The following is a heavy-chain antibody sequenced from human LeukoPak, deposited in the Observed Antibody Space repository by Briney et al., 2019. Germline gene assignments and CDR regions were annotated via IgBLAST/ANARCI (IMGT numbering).Heavy chain of an antibody. J-gene: IGHJ4*02. V-gene: IGHV3-48*01. CDR2: ISSSSSTI. Sequence: PGGSLRLSCAASGFTFSSYSMNWVRQAPGKGLEWVSYISSSSSTIYYADSVKGRFTISRDNSKSTLYLQMNNLRAEDTALYYCAKERSGGAIAAAGAAPDYWGQGTLVTVSS. CDR3: AKERSGGAIAAAGAAPDY. CDR1: GFTFSSYS. D-gene: IGHD6-13*01.